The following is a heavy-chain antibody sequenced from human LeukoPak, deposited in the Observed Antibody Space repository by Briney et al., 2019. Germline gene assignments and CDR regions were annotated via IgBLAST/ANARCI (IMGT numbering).Heavy chain of an antibody. CDR3: ASIAAAGTTIYYFDY. CDR2: INPNSGGT. CDR1: GYTFTGYY. Sequence: ASVKVSCKASGYTFTGYYMHWVRQAPGQGLEWRGWINPNSGGTNYAQKFQGRVTMTRDTSISTAYVELSRLRSDDTAMYFCASIAAAGTTIYYFDYWGQGTLVTVSS. J-gene: IGHJ4*02. V-gene: IGHV1-2*02. D-gene: IGHD6-13*01.